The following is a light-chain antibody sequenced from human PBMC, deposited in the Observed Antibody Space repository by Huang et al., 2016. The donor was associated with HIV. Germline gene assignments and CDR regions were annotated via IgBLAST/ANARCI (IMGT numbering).Light chain of an antibody. CDR2: DAS. CDR1: QDISNY. Sequence: DIQMTQSPSSLSASVGDRVTITCQASQDISNYLNWYQQKPGKAPKLLIYDASNLETGVSSRFSGSGSGTDFTFTISSLQPEDIATYYCQQYDNLPRFTFGPGTKVDIK. CDR3: QQYDNLPRFT. J-gene: IGKJ3*01. V-gene: IGKV1-33*01.